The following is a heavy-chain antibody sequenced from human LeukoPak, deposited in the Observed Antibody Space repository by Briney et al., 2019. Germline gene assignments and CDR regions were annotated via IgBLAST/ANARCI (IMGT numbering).Heavy chain of an antibody. J-gene: IGHJ6*04. CDR1: GFTFSSYA. Sequence: PGRSLRLSCAASGFTFSSYAMHWVRQAPGKGLEWVALISYDESNTFYADSVKGRFTISRDNSKNTLYLQMNSLRVEDTAVYYCAELGITMIGGVWGKGTTVTISS. D-gene: IGHD3-10*02. CDR2: ISYDESNT. V-gene: IGHV3-30*04. CDR3: AELGITMIGGV.